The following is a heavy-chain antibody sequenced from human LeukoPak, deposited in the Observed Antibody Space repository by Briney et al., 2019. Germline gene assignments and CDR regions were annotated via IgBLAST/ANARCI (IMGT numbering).Heavy chain of an antibody. CDR1: GFAFSGDN. CDR3: ARDRAIDIRAYDI. V-gene: IGHV3-21*01. D-gene: IGHD5-12*01. J-gene: IGHJ3*02. CDR2: IGSSGSYI. Sequence: PGGSLRLSCAASGFAFSGDNMNWVRQAPGKGLEWVSFIGSSGSYIKYADSVKGRFTISRDNAKISLYLQMNSLRAEDTAMYFCARDRAIDIRAYDIWGQGTMVTVSS.